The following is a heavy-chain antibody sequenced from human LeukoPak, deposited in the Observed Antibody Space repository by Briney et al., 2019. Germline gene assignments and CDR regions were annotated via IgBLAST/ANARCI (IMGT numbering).Heavy chain of an antibody. J-gene: IGHJ4*02. CDR1: GFTFSDFY. V-gene: IGHV3-11*01. CDR2: ISSSGSTI. Sequence: GGSLRLSCAASGFTFSDFYMSWIRQAPGKGLEWVSYISSSGSTIYYADSVKGRFTISRDNAKSSLYLQMNSLRAEDTAVYYCARRRYNWNAIDYWGQGTLVTVSS. CDR3: ARRRYNWNAIDY. D-gene: IGHD1-20*01.